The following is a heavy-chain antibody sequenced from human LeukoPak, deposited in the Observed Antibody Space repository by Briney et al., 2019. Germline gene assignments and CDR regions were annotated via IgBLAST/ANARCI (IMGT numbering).Heavy chain of an antibody. CDR2: ISYSGANS. D-gene: IGHD3-16*02. CDR1: GITFSGSA. CDR3: AREMQLST. J-gene: IGHJ3*01. V-gene: IGHV3-23*01. Sequence: GGTLRLSFAAPGITFSGSAMSWVRQAPGEGLEWVSLISYSGANSYYTDSVRGRFTISRDNSKDTLFLQMNSLRAEDTAIYYCAREMQLSTWGLGTMVTVSS.